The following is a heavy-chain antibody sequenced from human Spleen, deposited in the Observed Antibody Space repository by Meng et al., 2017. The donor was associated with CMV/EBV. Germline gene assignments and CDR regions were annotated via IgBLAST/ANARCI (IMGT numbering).Heavy chain of an antibody. CDR1: GYTFTTYG. CDR2: ISSDNGDT. V-gene: IGHV1-18*01. Sequence: QVQLVQSGAELKKPGASVRVSCKASGYTFTTYGINWVRQAPGQGLEWMGWISSDNGDTNYAQKFQGRVTMTTDTSATTASMELRSLRSDDTAVYYCAKNYDYVWGSNRDAFDMWGQGTMVTVSS. D-gene: IGHD3-16*02. CDR3: AKNYDYVWGSNRDAFDM. J-gene: IGHJ3*02.